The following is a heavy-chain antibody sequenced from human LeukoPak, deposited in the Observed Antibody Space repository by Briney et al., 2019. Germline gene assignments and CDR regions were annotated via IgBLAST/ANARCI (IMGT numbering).Heavy chain of an antibody. CDR1: GGSISSYY. D-gene: IGHD3-3*01. CDR3: ARVGTYYDFWSGVREHYFDY. J-gene: IGHJ4*02. V-gene: IGHV4-59*01. CDR2: IYYSGST. Sequence: SETLSLTCTVSGGSISSYYWSWIRQPPGKGLEWIGYIYYSGSTNYNPSLKSRVTISVDTSKNQFSLKLSSVTAADTAVYYCARVGTYYDFWSGVREHYFDYWGQGTLVTVSS.